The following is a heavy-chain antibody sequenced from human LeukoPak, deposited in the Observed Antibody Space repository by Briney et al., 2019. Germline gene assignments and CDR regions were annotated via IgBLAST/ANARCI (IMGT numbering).Heavy chain of an antibody. Sequence: SETLSLTCTVSGYSISSGYYWGWIRQRPGKGLEWIGSIYHSGSTYYNPSLRRRVTISVDTSKNQFSMKLSSVSAEDTAVYYCARVSDYYGSGSYYNPFVWFDPWGQGTLVTVSS. CDR1: GYSISSGYY. CDR3: ARVSDYYGSGSYYNPFVWFDP. J-gene: IGHJ5*02. CDR2: IYHSGST. V-gene: IGHV4-38-2*02. D-gene: IGHD3-10*01.